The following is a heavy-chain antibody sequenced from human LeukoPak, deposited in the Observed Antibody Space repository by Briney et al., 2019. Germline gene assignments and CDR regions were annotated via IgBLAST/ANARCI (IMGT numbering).Heavy chain of an antibody. CDR2: IIPIFGTA. J-gene: IGHJ4*02. Sequence: SVKVSCKASGGTFSSYAISWVRQAPGQGPEWMGGIIPIFGTANYAQKFQGRVTITADESTSTAYMELSSLRSEDTAVYYCARVMVGATSYYFDYWGQGTLVTVSS. CDR1: GGTFSSYA. D-gene: IGHD1-26*01. CDR3: ARVMVGATSYYFDY. V-gene: IGHV1-69*13.